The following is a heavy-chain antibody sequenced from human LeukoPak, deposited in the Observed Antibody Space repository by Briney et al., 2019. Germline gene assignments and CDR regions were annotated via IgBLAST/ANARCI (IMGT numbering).Heavy chain of an antibody. CDR3: ARGVTVVVPAAIRYYYYYYMDV. V-gene: IGHV4-4*09. CDR1: GGSISSYY. J-gene: IGHJ6*03. CDR2: IYTSGST. Sequence: SETLSLTCTVSGGSISSYYWSWIRQPPGKGLEWIGYIYTSGSTNYNPSLKSRVTISVDTSKNQFSLKLSSVTAADTAVYYCARGVTVVVPAAIRYYYYYYMDVWGKGTTVTVSS. D-gene: IGHD2-2*01.